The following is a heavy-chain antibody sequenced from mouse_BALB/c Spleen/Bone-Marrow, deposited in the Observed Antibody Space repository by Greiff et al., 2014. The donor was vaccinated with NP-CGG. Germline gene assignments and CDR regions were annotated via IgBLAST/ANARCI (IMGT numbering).Heavy chain of an antibody. Sequence: QVQLQQSGAELVRPGASVKLSCKASGYTFTSYWINWVKQRPGQGLEWIGNIYPSDSYTNYNQKFKDKATLTVDKSSSTAYMQLSSPTSEDPAVYYCTRKYGPLYYFDYWGQGTTLTVSS. J-gene: IGHJ2*01. CDR3: TRKYGPLYYFDY. CDR2: IYPSDSYT. V-gene: IGHV1-69*02. D-gene: IGHD2-10*02. CDR1: GYTFTSYW.